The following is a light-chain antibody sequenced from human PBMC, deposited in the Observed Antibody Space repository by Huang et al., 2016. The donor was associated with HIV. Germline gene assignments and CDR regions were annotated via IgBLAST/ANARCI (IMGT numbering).Light chain of an antibody. CDR1: QSIKNN. CDR3: QQYNNWPPLLT. CDR2: GAS. J-gene: IGKJ4*01. V-gene: IGKV3-15*01. Sequence: EIVLTQSPATLSLSPGERAALSCRATQSIKNNLAWYQQKPGQSPRLLIYGASTRATGIPARVRGSGSGTEFTLTINSLPSEDFAIYYCQQYNNWPPLLTFGGGTKVEIK.